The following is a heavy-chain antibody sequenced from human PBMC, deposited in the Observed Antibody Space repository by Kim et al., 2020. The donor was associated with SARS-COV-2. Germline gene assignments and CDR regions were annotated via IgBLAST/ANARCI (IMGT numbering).Heavy chain of an antibody. V-gene: IGHV3-73*01. D-gene: IGHD3-22*01. CDR2: IESGVDHFAT. CDR3: AKSLDSSSVNDY. J-gene: IGHJ4*02. CDR1: GFTFSNSA. Sequence: GGSLRLSCAASGFTFSNSAIHWVRQAPGKGLEWLAGIESGVDHFATSYVGWAKTRFTITRDNSKNTATLKMNSLTIDDTDWYYCAKSLDSSSVNDYWGQG.